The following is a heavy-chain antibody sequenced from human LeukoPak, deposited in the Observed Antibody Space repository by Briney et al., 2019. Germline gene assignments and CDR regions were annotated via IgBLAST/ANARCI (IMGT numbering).Heavy chain of an antibody. J-gene: IGHJ4*02. V-gene: IGHV4-4*07. D-gene: IGHD4-17*01. CDR1: GGSISSHY. CDR3: ARGKGDYAIYDY. CDR2: IYTSGST. Sequence: SETLSLTCTVSGGSISSHYCSWIRQPAGKGLEWIARIYTSGSTNYNPSLKSRVTISVDKSKKQFSLKLSSVTAADTAVYFCARGKGDYAIYDYSGQGTLVTVSS.